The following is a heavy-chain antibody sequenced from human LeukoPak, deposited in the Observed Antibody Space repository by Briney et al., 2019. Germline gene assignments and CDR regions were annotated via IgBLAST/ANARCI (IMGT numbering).Heavy chain of an antibody. V-gene: IGHV1-69*05. D-gene: IGHD5-12*01. CDR3: ARGYRAGDGYEQPFDY. Sequence: GASVKVSCKASGGTFSSYAISWVRQAPGQGLEWMGRIIPIFGTANYAQKFQGRVTITTDESTSTAYMELSSLRSEDTAVYYCARGYRAGDGYEQPFDYWGQGTLVTVSS. CDR1: GGTFSSYA. CDR2: IIPIFGTA. J-gene: IGHJ4*02.